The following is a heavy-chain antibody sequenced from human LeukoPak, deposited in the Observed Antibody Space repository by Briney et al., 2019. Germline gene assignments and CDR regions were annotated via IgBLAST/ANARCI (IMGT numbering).Heavy chain of an antibody. CDR1: GGSISSSSYY. Sequence: NPSETLSLTCTVSGGSISSSSYYWGWIRQPPGKGLEWIGSIYYSGSTYYNPSLKSRVTISVDTSKNQFSLKLSSVTAADTAVYYCATNPLGDYDEGFDYWGQGTLVTVSS. CDR2: IYYSGST. CDR3: ATNPLGDYDEGFDY. D-gene: IGHD4-17*01. V-gene: IGHV4-39*01. J-gene: IGHJ4*02.